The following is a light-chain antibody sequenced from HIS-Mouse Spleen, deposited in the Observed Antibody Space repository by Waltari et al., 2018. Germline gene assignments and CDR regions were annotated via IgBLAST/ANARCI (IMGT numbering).Light chain of an antibody. CDR1: VLAKTY. Sequence: SYELTQPSSVSVSPGQTARHTCSGDVLAKTYARWFQTKPGQAPVLVIYKDSERPSGIPERFSGSSSGTTVTLTISGAQVEDEADYYCYSAADNNLGVFGGGTKLTVL. CDR3: YSAADNNLGV. CDR2: KDS. V-gene: IGLV3-27*01. J-gene: IGLJ3*02.